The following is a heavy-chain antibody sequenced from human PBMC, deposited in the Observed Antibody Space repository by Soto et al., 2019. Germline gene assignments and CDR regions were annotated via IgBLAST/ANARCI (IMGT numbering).Heavy chain of an antibody. CDR1: GFSVSSNY. J-gene: IGHJ4*02. CDR2: IYSGGTT. Sequence: PGGSLRLSCSASGFSVSSNYMSWVRQAPGKGLEWVSVIYSGGTTHYADSVKGRFTISRDNSKNTLYLQMNSLRAEDTAVYYCARDGPYGDYGYFEYWGQGTLVTVSS. V-gene: IGHV3-66*01. D-gene: IGHD4-17*01. CDR3: ARDGPYGDYGYFEY.